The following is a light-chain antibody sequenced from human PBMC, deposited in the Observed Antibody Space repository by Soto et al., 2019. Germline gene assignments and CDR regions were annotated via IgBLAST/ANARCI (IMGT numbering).Light chain of an antibody. Sequence: IQLTQSPSSLSASVGDRVTITCRASQDIAIYLAWYQQKPGEAPKLLIYAASTLYGGVPSRFSGSGSGTDFALTITSLQSEDFATSYCQPLRMYLSTVGWGTKVDSK. CDR1: QDIAIY. CDR2: AAS. CDR3: QPLRMYLST. J-gene: IGKJ4*01. V-gene: IGKV1-9*01.